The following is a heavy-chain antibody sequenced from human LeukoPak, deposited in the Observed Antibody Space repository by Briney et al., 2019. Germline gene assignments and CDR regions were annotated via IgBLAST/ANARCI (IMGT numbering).Heavy chain of an antibody. CDR1: GGSISSGDYY. CDR2: IYYSGST. V-gene: IGHV4-30-4*01. Sequence: SETLSLTCIVSGGSISSGDYYWSWIRQPPGKGLEWIGHIYYSGSTYYNPSLKSRVTISVDTSKNQFSLKLSSMTAADTAVYYCARDRWFGEYNWFDPWGQGTLVTVSS. CDR3: ARDRWFGEYNWFDP. D-gene: IGHD3-10*01. J-gene: IGHJ5*02.